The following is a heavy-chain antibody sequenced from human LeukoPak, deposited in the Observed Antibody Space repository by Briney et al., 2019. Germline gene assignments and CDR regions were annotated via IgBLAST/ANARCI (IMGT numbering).Heavy chain of an antibody. CDR2: IYYSGST. CDR1: GYSISSSYY. D-gene: IGHD1-26*01. J-gene: IGHJ6*03. CDR3: ARVHYSGYYYYMDV. V-gene: IGHV4-61*01. Sequence: PSETLSLTCTVSGYSISSSYYWSWIRQPPGKGLEWIGYIYYSGSTNYNPSLKSRVTISVDTSKNQFSLKLSSVTAADTAVDYCARVHYSGYYYYMDVWGQGTTVTVSS.